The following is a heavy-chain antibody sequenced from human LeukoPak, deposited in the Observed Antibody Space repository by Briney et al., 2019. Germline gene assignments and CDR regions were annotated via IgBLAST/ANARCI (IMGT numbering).Heavy chain of an antibody. Sequence: PGGSLRLSCAASGFSFSSYSMNWVRQAPGKGLEWISYISSSSSTIYYADSVKGRFTISRDNAKNSLYLQMNSLRTEDTAVYYCALALAAAPFDYWGQGTLVTVSS. CDR2: ISSSSSTI. CDR3: ALALAAAPFDY. V-gene: IGHV3-48*04. D-gene: IGHD6-13*01. J-gene: IGHJ4*02. CDR1: GFSFSSYS.